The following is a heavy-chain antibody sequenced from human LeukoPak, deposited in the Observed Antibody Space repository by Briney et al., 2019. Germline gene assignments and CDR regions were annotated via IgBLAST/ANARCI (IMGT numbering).Heavy chain of an antibody. CDR2: IKQDGSEK. CDR1: EFTFSDYF. V-gene: IGHV3-7*01. D-gene: IGHD3-10*01. J-gene: IGHJ6*03. CDR3: ARDTGWFGELWVYYYMDV. Sequence: GGSLRLSCTASEFTFSDYFISWIRQAPGKGLEWVANIKQDGSEKYYVDSVKGRFTISRDNAKNSLYLQMNSLRAEDTAVYYCARDTGWFGELWVYYYMDVWGKGTTVTVSS.